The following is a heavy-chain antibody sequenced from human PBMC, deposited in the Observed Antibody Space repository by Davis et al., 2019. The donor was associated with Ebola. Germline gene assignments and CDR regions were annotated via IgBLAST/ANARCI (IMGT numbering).Heavy chain of an antibody. J-gene: IGHJ4*01. Sequence: SETLSLTCTVSGGSISGYYWSWIRQPPGKGLGWIGEINHSGSTNYNPSLKSRVTISVDTSKNQFSLKLSSVTAADTAVYYCARGHLTAIFGVARTPFDYWGHGTLVTVSS. V-gene: IGHV4-34*01. D-gene: IGHD3-3*01. CDR1: GGSISGYY. CDR3: ARGHLTAIFGVARTPFDY. CDR2: INHSGST.